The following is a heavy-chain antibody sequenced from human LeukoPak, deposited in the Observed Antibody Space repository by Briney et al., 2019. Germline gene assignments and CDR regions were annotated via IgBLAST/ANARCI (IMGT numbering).Heavy chain of an antibody. CDR1: GYTFTGYY. Sequence: GASVKVSCKASGYTFTGYYMHWVRQAPGRGLEWMGWINPNSGGTNYAQKFQGWVTMTRDTSISTAYMELSRLRSDDTAVYYCARGGTYYDILTGYDYWGQGTLVTVSS. CDR3: ARGGTYYDILTGYDY. D-gene: IGHD3-9*01. V-gene: IGHV1-2*04. CDR2: INPNSGGT. J-gene: IGHJ4*02.